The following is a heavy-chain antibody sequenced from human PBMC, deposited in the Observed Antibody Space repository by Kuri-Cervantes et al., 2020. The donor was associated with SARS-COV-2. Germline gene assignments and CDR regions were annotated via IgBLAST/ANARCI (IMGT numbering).Heavy chain of an antibody. J-gene: IGHJ3*02. CDR3: AKGRIHHSDAFDI. CDR1: GFTFDDYA. CDR2: ISWNSGSI. V-gene: IGHV3-9*01. Sequence: SLKISCAASGFTFDDYAMHWVRQAPGKGLEWVSGISWNSGSIGYADSVKGRFTISRDNAKNSLYLQMNSLRAEDTAVYYCAKGRIHHSDAFDIWGQGTMVTVSS. D-gene: IGHD1-14*01.